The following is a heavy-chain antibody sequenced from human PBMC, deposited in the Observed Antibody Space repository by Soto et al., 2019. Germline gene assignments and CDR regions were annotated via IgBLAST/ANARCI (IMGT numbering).Heavy chain of an antibody. V-gene: IGHV1-46*01. Sequence: GASVKVSCKASGYTFTNYYVQWVRQAPGQGLEWMGVIHPDGGHTTYSQKFQDGVTMTRDTFTSTIYMELSSLRSEDTAVYYCAGGDNDYWGQGTLVTVSS. CDR2: IHPDGGHT. J-gene: IGHJ4*02. CDR3: AGGDNDY. CDR1: GYTFTNYY.